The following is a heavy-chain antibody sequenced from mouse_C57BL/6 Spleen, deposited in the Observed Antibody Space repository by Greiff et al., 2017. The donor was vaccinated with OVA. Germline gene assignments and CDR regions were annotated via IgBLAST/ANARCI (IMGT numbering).Heavy chain of an antibody. CDR3: AGWLLRDYAMDY. CDR2: IDPSDSYT. V-gene: IGHV1-50*01. Sequence: QVQLKQPGAELVKPGASVKLSCKASGYTFTSYWMQWVKQRPGQGLEWIGEIDPSDSYTNYNQKFKGKATLTVDTSSSTAYMQLSSLTSEDSAVYYCAGWLLRDYAMDYWGQGTSVTVSS. CDR1: GYTFTSYW. J-gene: IGHJ4*01. D-gene: IGHD2-3*01.